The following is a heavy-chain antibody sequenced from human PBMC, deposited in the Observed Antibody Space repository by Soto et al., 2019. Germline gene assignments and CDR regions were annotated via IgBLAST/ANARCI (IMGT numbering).Heavy chain of an antibody. CDR3: ATGPTHLPVRGVPYYYGMDV. CDR1: GFPFSSYW. Sequence: PGGSLRLSCAASGFPFSSYWMSWVRQAPGKGLEWVANIKQDGSEKYYVDSVKGRFTISRDNAKNSLYLQMNSLRAEDMAVYYCATGPTHLPVRGVPYYYGMDVWRQGTTVTVSS. V-gene: IGHV3-7*03. CDR2: IKQDGSEK. D-gene: IGHD3-10*01. J-gene: IGHJ6*02.